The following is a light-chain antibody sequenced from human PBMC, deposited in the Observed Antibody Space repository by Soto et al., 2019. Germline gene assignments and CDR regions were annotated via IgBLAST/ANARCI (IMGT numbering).Light chain of an antibody. CDR2: DAS. V-gene: IGKV1-5*01. Sequence: DIQIAQSPSTLSASVGDTVTIACRASQTIRGWLAWYQQRPGKAPNLLIFDASTLESGVPSRFRGSGSGTTFTLTLSSLQSDDFSTYYCLQYNGYYRTFGQGTKVDIK. CDR1: QTIRGW. CDR3: LQYNGYYRT. J-gene: IGKJ1*01.